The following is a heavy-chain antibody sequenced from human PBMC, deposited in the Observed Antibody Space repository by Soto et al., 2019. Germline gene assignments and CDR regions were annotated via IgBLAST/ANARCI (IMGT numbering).Heavy chain of an antibody. J-gene: IGHJ4*02. V-gene: IGHV3-66*01. CDR2: IYSGGST. CDR1: GFTVSTKY. D-gene: IGHD3-16*01. Sequence: EVQLVESGGGLVQPGGSLRLSCAASGFTVSTKYTSWVRQPPGKGLEWVSVIYSGGSTFYADSVRGRFTISRDNSKNTVNLQMNSLRAEDTAVYYCARDPWAADYWGQGTLVTVSS. CDR3: ARDPWAADY.